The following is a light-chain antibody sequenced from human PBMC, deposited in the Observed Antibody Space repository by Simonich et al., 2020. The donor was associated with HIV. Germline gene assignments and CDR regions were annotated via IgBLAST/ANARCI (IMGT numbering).Light chain of an antibody. CDR3: QQYNRYWT. Sequence: DIQMTQSPSTLSASVGDRVTITCRASENISKWLAWYQQKPWKAPKLPSYTASSLESGVTSRFSGSGSGTEFTLTISSLQPDDFATYYCQQYNRYWTFGQGTKVEIK. CDR2: TAS. J-gene: IGKJ1*01. V-gene: IGKV1-5*03. CDR1: ENISKW.